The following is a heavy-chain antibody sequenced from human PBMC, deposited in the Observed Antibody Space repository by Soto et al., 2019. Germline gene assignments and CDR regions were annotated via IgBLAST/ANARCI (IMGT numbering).Heavy chain of an antibody. V-gene: IGHV1-69*06. J-gene: IGHJ4*02. Sequence: SVKVSCKASGGTFSSYAISWVRQAPGQGLEWMGGIIPILGTANYAQKFQGRVTITADKSTSTAYMELSSLRSEDTAVYYCARAPSSLGVVITYYFDYWGQGTLVTVSS. D-gene: IGHD3-3*01. CDR3: ARAPSSLGVVITYYFDY. CDR2: IIPILGTA. CDR1: GGTFSSYA.